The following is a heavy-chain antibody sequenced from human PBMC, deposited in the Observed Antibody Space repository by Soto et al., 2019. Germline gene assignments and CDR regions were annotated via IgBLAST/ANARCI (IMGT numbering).Heavy chain of an antibody. V-gene: IGHV3-7*01. J-gene: IGHJ4*02. CDR2: IKQDGSEK. D-gene: IGHD2-15*01. Sequence: GGSLRLSCAASGFTFSSYWMSWVRQAPGKGLEWVANIKQDGSEKYYVDSVKGRFTISRDNAKNSLYLQMNSLRAEDTAVYYCARGYCSGGSCYSSPFDYWGQGTLVTVSS. CDR3: ARGYCSGGSCYSSPFDY. CDR1: GFTFSSYW.